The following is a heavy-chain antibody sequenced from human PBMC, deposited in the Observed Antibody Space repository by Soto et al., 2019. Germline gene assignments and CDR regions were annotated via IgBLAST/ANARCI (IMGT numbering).Heavy chain of an antibody. D-gene: IGHD1-26*01. CDR1: GFTFSSYA. J-gene: IGHJ4*02. Sequence: EVQLLESGGGLVQPWGSLRLSCAASGFTFSSYAISCVRQAPGKGLEWVSAISGSGGSTYYADSVKGRFTISRDNSKNTLYLRMTRLRAEDTAVYYCAKAPVVGATSPWDYWGQGTLVTVSS. CDR3: AKAPVVGATSPWDY. V-gene: IGHV3-23*01. CDR2: ISGSGGST.